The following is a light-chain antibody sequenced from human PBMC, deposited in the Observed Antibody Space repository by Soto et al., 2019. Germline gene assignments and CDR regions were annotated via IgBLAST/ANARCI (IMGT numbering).Light chain of an antibody. CDR3: QQYNSNLCT. J-gene: IGKJ1*01. Sequence: DIQMTQSPSTLSASVGDRVTITCRASQSISSWLAWYQQKPGKAPKLLIYKASSIESGVPSRFSGSGSGTEFTLTLSSRQPDDFATYYCQQYNSNLCTFGQGTKVEIK. CDR1: QSISSW. V-gene: IGKV1-5*03. CDR2: KAS.